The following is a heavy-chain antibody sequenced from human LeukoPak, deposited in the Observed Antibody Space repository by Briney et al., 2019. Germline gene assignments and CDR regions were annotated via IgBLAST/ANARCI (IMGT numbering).Heavy chain of an antibody. Sequence: GGSLRPSCAASGFTVSSNYMSWVRQAPGKGLEWVSVISSGAITYYADSVKGRFTISRDNSKNTLYLQMNSLRAEDTAVYYCARTPPYYYDSSDYYYSDFWGQGTLVTVSS. CDR3: ARTPPYYYDSSDYYYSDF. CDR1: GFTVSSNY. V-gene: IGHV3-53*01. D-gene: IGHD3-22*01. J-gene: IGHJ4*02. CDR2: ISSGAIT.